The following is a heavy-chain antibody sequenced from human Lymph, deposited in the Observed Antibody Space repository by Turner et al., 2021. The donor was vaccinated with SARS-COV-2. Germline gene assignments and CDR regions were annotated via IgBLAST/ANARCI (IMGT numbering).Heavy chain of an antibody. Sequence: QVQLVQSGAEVKKPGSSVKVSCKASGGTFSSSAISWVRQAPGQGLGWMGGIIPLLAIANNEKKFQGRVTITADKSTSTAYMELSSLRSEDTAVYFCARIAAPGMGGGVHYYYYAMDVWGQGTTVTVSS. CDR2: IIPLLAIA. CDR3: ARIAAPGMGGGVHYYYYAMDV. D-gene: IGHD6-13*01. CDR1: GGTFSSSA. J-gene: IGHJ6*02. V-gene: IGHV1-69*10.